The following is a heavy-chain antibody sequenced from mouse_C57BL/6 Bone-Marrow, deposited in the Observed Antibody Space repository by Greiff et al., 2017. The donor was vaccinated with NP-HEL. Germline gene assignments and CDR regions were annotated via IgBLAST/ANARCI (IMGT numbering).Heavy chain of an antibody. Sequence: QVQLQQSGPELVKPGASVKLSCKASGYTFTSYWMHWVKQRPGQGLEWIGMIHPNSGSTNYNEKFKSKATLTVDKSSSTAYMQLSSLTSEDSAVYYCARSRDPAWFAYWGQGTLVTVSA. CDR2: IHPNSGST. J-gene: IGHJ3*01. D-gene: IGHD3-3*01. CDR3: ARSRDPAWFAY. V-gene: IGHV1-64*01. CDR1: GYTFTSYW.